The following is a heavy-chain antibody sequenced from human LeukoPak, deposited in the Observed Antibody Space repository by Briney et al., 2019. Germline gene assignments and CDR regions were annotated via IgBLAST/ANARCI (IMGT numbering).Heavy chain of an antibody. D-gene: IGHD3-22*01. V-gene: IGHV4-39*07. CDR2: IYYSGST. Sequence: PSETLSHTCTVSGGSISSSSYYWGWIRQAPGKGPEWIGSIYYSGSTYYNPSLKSRVTISVDTSKNQFSLKLSSVTAADTAVYYCARGSSGYYNRCAFDIWGQGTMVTVSS. CDR3: ARGSSGYYNRCAFDI. J-gene: IGHJ3*02. CDR1: GGSISSSSYY.